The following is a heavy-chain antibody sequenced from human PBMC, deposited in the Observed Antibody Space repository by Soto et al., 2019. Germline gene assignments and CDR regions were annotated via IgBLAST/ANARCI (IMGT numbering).Heavy chain of an antibody. V-gene: IGHV4-59*11. J-gene: IGHJ4*02. CDR2: IDYSGST. CDR1: GGSISSHY. CDR3: ASMRTYVHWYFDX. D-gene: IGHD3-10*02. Sequence: SETLSLTCTVSGGSISSHYWSWIRQSPGKGMEWIGNIDYSGSTNYNHSLKSRVTISVDTSKKQFSLKLRSVTGADTAVYYCASMRTYVHWYFDXWGQGTLVTVSX.